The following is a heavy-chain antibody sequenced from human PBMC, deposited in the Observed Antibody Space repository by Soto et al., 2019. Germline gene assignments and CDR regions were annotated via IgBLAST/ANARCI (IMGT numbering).Heavy chain of an antibody. CDR2: IIPIFGTA. V-gene: IGHV1-69*13. Sequence: SVKVCCESSGGTFSSYAISWVRQAPGQGLEWMGGIIPIFGTANYAQKFQGRVTITADESTSTAYMELSSLRSEDTAVYYCARDGREMATITYFDYWGQGTLVTVSS. J-gene: IGHJ4*02. D-gene: IGHD5-12*01. CDR3: ARDGREMATITYFDY. CDR1: GGTFSSYA.